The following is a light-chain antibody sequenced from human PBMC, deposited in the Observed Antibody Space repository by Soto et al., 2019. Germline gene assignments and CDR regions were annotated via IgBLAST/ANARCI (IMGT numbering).Light chain of an antibody. CDR3: QQYGSSGT. CDR2: KVS. J-gene: IGKJ1*01. V-gene: IGKV2-30*01. Sequence: DVVMSQSPLTLPVTLGQPASISCRSSESLVFTDGNTYLSWFQQRPGQSPRRLIYKVSKRDSGVPDRFSGSGSGADFTLTISRLEPEDFAVYYCQQYGSSGTFGQGTKVDIK. CDR1: ESLVFTDGNTY.